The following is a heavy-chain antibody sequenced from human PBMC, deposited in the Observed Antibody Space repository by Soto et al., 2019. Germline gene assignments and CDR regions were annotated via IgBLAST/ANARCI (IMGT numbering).Heavy chain of an antibody. Sequence: ETLSLTCTVSGGSISSNYYYWGCIRQPPGKGLEWIGNIYNSGSTYYNPSLKSRVTISVDTSKNQFSLKLRSVTAADTAVYYCARGLTTVTPATIKAHYYGMDVWGQGTTVTVSS. D-gene: IGHD4-4*01. CDR3: ARGLTTVTPATIKAHYYGMDV. CDR2: IYNSGST. J-gene: IGHJ6*02. CDR1: GGSISSNYYY. V-gene: IGHV4-39*01.